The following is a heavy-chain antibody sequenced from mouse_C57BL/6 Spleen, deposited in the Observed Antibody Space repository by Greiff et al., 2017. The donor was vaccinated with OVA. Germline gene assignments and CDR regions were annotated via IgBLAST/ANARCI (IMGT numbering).Heavy chain of an antibody. CDR1: GFTFSDYY. CDR3: ARQIYYDYYYLDY. Sequence: EVQRVESGGGLVQPGGSLKLSCAASGFTFSDYYMYWVRQTPEKRLEWVAYLSNGGGSTYYPDTVKGRFTISRDNAKNTLYLQMSRLKSEDTAMYYCARQIYYDYYYLDYWGQGTTLTVSS. D-gene: IGHD2-4*01. CDR2: LSNGGGST. J-gene: IGHJ2*01. V-gene: IGHV5-12*01.